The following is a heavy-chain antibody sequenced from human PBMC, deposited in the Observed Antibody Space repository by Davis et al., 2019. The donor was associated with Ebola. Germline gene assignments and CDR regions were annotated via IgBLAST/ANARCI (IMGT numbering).Heavy chain of an antibody. CDR2: IYYSESS. J-gene: IGHJ4*02. CDR1: GGPISSSY. CDR3: ARDQAAAGV. D-gene: IGHD6-13*01. V-gene: IGHV4-59*01. Sequence: SETLSLTCTVSGGPISSSYWSWIRQPPGKGLEWIGYIYYSESSNYNPSLKSRVTISVDTSKNHFSLKLSSVTAADTAVYYCARDQAAAGVWGQGTLVTVSS.